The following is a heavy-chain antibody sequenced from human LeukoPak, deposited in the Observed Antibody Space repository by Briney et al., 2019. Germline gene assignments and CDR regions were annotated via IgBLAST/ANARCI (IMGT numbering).Heavy chain of an antibody. CDR3: ARYLTSGRKCFDY. CDR2: ISSSSNYI. D-gene: IGHD6-19*01. CDR1: GFSFSSYS. J-gene: IGHJ4*02. V-gene: IGHV3-21*01. Sequence: GGSLLLSCVGSGFSFSSYSMTWVRQAPGKGLEWVSYISSSSNYIYYADAVKGRFTISRDNAKNSLYLQMDSLRGEDTSVYFCARYLTSGRKCFDYWGQGTVVAVSP.